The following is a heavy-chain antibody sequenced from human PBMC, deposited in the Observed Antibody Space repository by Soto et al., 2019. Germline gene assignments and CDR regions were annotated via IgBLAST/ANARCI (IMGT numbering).Heavy chain of an antibody. J-gene: IGHJ1*01. D-gene: IGHD6-6*01. V-gene: IGHV3-23*01. Sequence: PGGSRRRSCAASGFTFSSYGMSWVRQAPGKGLEWVSAISGSGGSTHYADSVKGRFTISRDNSKNTLYLQMNSLRAEDTAVYYCAKDGSIAARPPFAEYFQHWGQGTLVTVSS. CDR2: ISGSGGST. CDR3: AKDGSIAARPPFAEYFQH. CDR1: GFTFSSYG.